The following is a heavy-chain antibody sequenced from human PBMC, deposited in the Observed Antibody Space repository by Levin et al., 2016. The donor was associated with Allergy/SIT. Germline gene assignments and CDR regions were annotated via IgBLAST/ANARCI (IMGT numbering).Heavy chain of an antibody. Sequence: SETLSLTCTVSGGSISTYTHYWGWVRQPPGKGLEWIGSVYYDGNTYYNPSLKSRASISLDTSESQFSLRLSSVTAADTSLYYCARREYTYHLQWGQGILVTVSS. CDR1: GGSISTYTHY. J-gene: IGHJ4*02. CDR2: VYYDGNT. CDR3: ARREYTYHLQ. V-gene: IGHV4-39*01. D-gene: IGHD3-10*01.